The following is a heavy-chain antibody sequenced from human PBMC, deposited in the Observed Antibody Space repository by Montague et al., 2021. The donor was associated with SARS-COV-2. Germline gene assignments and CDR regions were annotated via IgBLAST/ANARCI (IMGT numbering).Heavy chain of an antibody. V-gene: IGHV6-1*01. D-gene: IGHD3-22*01. CDR2: TYYRSKWST. J-gene: IGHJ3*02. Sequence: CAISGDSVSSNSATWNWIRQSPSRGLEWLGRTYYRSKWSTNYAVSVQSRITVNPDTSKNHFSLQLSSVTAADTAVYYCARAATITMIVVVIDAFDIWGQGTMVTVSS. CDR1: GDSVSSNSAT. CDR3: ARAATITMIVVVIDAFDI.